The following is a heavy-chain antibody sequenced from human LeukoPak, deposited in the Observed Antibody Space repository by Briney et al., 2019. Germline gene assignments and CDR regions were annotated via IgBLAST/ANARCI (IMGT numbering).Heavy chain of an antibody. J-gene: IGHJ4*02. CDR1: GGSFSGYY. V-gene: IGHV4-34*01. D-gene: IGHD3-22*01. Sequence: SETLSLTCAVYGGSFSGYYWSWIRQPPGKGLEWIGEINHSGSTNYNPSLKSRVTISVDTSKNQFSLKLSSVTAADTAVYYCASTSGTYYDSSGYYFDYWGQGTLVTVSS. CDR2: INHSGST. CDR3: ASTSGTYYDSSGYYFDY.